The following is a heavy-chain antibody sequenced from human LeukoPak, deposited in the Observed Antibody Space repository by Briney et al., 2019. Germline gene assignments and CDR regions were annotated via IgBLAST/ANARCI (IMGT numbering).Heavy chain of an antibody. CDR3: AREYSDYGNAFHI. Sequence: PGGSLRLSCAASGFTSGTYAMHWVRQAPGKGLEWVAVISYDGINKNYADPVKGRFTISRDNSKNTLYVQLNSLRAEDTAVYYCAREYSDYGNAFHIWGQGTTVTVSS. V-gene: IGHV3-30-3*01. J-gene: IGHJ3*02. D-gene: IGHD4-17*01. CDR2: ISYDGINK. CDR1: GFTSGTYA.